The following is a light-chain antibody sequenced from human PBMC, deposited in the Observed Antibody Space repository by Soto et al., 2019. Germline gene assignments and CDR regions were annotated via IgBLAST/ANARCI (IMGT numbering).Light chain of an antibody. V-gene: IGLV2-14*03. CDR3: SSYGSSSTLV. CDR1: SSDVGGYNF. Sequence: QSALTQPASVSGSPGQSITISCTGASSDVGGYNFVSWYQQHPGKAPKLIICDVSDRPTGVSIRFSGSKSGNTASLTISGLQAEDEADYYCSSYGSSSTLVFGTGNQLTVL. CDR2: DVS. J-gene: IGLJ1*01.